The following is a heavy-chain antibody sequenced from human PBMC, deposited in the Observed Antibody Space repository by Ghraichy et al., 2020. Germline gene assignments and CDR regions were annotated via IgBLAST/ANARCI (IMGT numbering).Heavy chain of an antibody. CDR2: ISGSGGST. Sequence: GGSLRLSCAASGFTFSSYAMSWVRQAPGKGLEWVSAISGSGGSTYYADSVKGRFTISRDNSKNTLYLQMNSLRAEDTAVYYCAKDTTGYSSGWTFDYWGQETLVTVSS. J-gene: IGHJ4*02. V-gene: IGHV3-23*01. CDR3: AKDTTGYSSGWTFDY. CDR1: GFTFSSYA. D-gene: IGHD6-19*01.